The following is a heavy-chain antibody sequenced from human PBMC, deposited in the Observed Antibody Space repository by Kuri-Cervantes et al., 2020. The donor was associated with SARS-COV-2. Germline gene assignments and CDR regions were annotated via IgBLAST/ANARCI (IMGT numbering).Heavy chain of an antibody. V-gene: IGHV3-11*04. J-gene: IGHJ6*02. Sequence: GESLKISCAASGFTFSDYYMSWIRQAPGKGLEWVSYISSSGSTIYYADSVKGRFTISRDNAKNTLYLQMNSLRAEDTAVYYCARDKGFYYGMDVWGQGTTVTVSS. CDR3: ARDKGFYYGMDV. CDR1: GFTFSDYY. CDR2: ISSSGSTI.